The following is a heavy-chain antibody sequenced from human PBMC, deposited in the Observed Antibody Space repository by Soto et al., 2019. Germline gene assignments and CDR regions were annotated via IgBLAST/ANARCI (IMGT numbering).Heavy chain of an antibody. CDR2: ISYDGSNK. CDR3: AKDYWYYDILTGYYNSTLFDY. D-gene: IGHD3-9*01. V-gene: IGHV3-30*18. CDR1: GFTFSSYG. Sequence: QVQLVESGGGVVQPGRSLRLSCAASGFTFSSYGMHWVRQAPGKGLEWVAVISYDGSNKYYADSVKGRFTISRDNSKNTRYLQMNSLRAEDTAVYYCAKDYWYYDILTGYYNSTLFDYWGQGTLVTVSS. J-gene: IGHJ4*02.